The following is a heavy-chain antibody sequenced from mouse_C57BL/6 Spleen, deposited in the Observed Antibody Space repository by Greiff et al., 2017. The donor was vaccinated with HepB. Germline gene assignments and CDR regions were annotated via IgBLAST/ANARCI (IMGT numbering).Heavy chain of an antibody. CDR1: GYTFTSYW. D-gene: IGHD3-2*02. V-gene: IGHV1-64*01. CDR2: IHPNSGST. CDR3: ARAGSSGYDAMDY. J-gene: IGHJ4*01. Sequence: QVQLQQPGAEPVKPGASVKLSCKASGYTFTSYWMHWVKQRPGQGLEWIGMIHPNSGSTNYNEKFKTKATLTVDKSSSTAYMQLSSLTSEDSAVYYCARAGSSGYDAMDYWGQGTSVTVSS.